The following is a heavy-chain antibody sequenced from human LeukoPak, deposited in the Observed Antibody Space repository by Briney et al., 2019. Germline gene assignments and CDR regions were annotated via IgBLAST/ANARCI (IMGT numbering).Heavy chain of an antibody. Sequence: PGGSLRLSCAASGFTFSDYYMSWIPQAPGKGLEWVSYISSSGSTIYYADSVKGRFTISRDNAKNSLYLQMNSLRAEDTAVYYCATPDFWTAPEVVPAAIVDPWGQGTLVTVSS. CDR3: ATPDFWTAPEVVPAAIVDP. CDR1: GFTFSDYY. J-gene: IGHJ5*02. D-gene: IGHD2-2*02. CDR2: ISSSGSTI. V-gene: IGHV3-11*01.